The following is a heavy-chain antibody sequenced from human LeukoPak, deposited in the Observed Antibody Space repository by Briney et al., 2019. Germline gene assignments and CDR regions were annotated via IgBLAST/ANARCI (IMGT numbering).Heavy chain of an antibody. Sequence: ASVKVSCKSSGYTLSVLPIHWVRQAPGKGLECMGGYEPEDGETFYTQEFQGRVTMTEDISTDTAYMELSSLRSDDTAVYYCARENSGSYYVGIDTWGQGTPVTVSA. D-gene: IGHD3-10*01. V-gene: IGHV1-24*01. CDR3: ARENSGSYYVGIDT. J-gene: IGHJ5*02. CDR2: YEPEDGET. CDR1: GYTLSVLP.